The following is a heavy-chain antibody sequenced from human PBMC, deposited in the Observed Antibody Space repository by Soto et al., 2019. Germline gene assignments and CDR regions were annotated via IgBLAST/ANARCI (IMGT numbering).Heavy chain of an antibody. Sequence: GASVKVSCKASGYTFTSYGISWVRQAPGQGLEWMGWISAYNGNTNYAQKLQGRVTMTTDTSTSTAYMELRSLRSDDTAVYYCAREQWLDGGIVTRYYYYGMDVWGQGTTVTVSS. J-gene: IGHJ6*02. CDR2: ISAYNGNT. CDR3: AREQWLDGGIVTRYYYYGMDV. D-gene: IGHD6-19*01. CDR1: GYTFTSYG. V-gene: IGHV1-18*01.